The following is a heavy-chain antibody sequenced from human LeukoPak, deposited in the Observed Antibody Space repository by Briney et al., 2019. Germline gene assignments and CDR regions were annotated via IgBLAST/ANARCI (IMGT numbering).Heavy chain of an antibody. CDR3: ATPRLGGSWWFNP. Sequence: ASVKVSCKASGYTFTSYDINWVRQATGQGLEWMGWMYPNSGNTGYAQKFQGRVTMTRNTSISTAFMELSSLRSEDTAVYYCATPRLGGSWWFNPWGQGTLVTVSS. CDR2: MYPNSGNT. V-gene: IGHV1-8*01. D-gene: IGHD2-15*01. CDR1: GYTFTSYD. J-gene: IGHJ5*02.